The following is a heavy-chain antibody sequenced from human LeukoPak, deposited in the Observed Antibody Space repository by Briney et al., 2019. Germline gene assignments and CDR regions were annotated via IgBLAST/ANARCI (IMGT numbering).Heavy chain of an antibody. Sequence: PSETLSLTCAVYGGSFCGYYWSWIRQPPGKGLEWIGEINHSGSTNYNPSLKSRVTISVDTSKNQFSLKLSSVTAADTAVYYCARGYYDSSGYYSHYWGQGTLVTVSS. CDR2: INHSGST. V-gene: IGHV4-34*01. D-gene: IGHD3-22*01. CDR1: GGSFCGYY. CDR3: ARGYYDSSGYYSHY. J-gene: IGHJ4*02.